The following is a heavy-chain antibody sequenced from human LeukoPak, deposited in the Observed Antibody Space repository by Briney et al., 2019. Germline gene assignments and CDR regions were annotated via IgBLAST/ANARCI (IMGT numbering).Heavy chain of an antibody. CDR1: GFTFSSYG. V-gene: IGHV3-33*01. Sequence: GRSLRLSCAASGFTFSSYGMHWVRQAPGKGLEWVAVIWYDGSNKYYADSVKGRFTISRDNSKNTLYLQMNGLRAEDTAVYYCARHYYGSGSYHNGSDYWGQGTLVTVSS. J-gene: IGHJ4*02. D-gene: IGHD3-10*01. CDR2: IWYDGSNK. CDR3: ARHYYGSGSYHNGSDY.